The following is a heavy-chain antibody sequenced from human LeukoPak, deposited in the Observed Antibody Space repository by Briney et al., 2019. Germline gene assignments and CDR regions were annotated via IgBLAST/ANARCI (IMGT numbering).Heavy chain of an antibody. CDR2: MNPNSGNT. Sequence: ASVKVSCKASGYTFTSYDINWVRQATGQGLEWMGWMNPNSGNTGYAQKFQGRVTMTRNTSISTAYMELSSLRSEDTAVYYCARVAVTWWAKQDNWFDPWGQGTLVTVSS. CDR1: GYTFTSYD. CDR3: ARVAVTWWAKQDNWFDP. V-gene: IGHV1-8*01. J-gene: IGHJ5*02. D-gene: IGHD2-15*01.